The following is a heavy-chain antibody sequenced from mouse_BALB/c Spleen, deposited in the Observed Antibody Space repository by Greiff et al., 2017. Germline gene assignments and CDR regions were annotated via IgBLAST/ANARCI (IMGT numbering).Heavy chain of an antibody. CDR1: GFSLTGYG. D-gene: IGHD1-1*01. J-gene: IGHJ3*01. CDR2: IWGDGST. Sequence: QVQLKESGPGLVAPSQSLSITCTVSGFSLTGYGVNWVRQPPGKGLEWLGMIWGDGSTDYNSALKSRLSISKDNSKSQVFLKMNSLQTDDTARYYCARENHYYGSSFAYWGQGTLVTVSA. CDR3: ARENHYYGSSFAY. V-gene: IGHV2-6-7*01.